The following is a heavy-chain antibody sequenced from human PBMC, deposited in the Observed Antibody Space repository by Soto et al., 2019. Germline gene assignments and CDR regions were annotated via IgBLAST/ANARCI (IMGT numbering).Heavy chain of an antibody. CDR2: IYPGDSDT. V-gene: IGHV5-51*01. J-gene: IGHJ6*03. CDR3: ATSYSSGYDYYYYYMDV. Sequence: PGESLKISCKGSGYSFTSYWIGWVRQMPGKGLEWMGIIYPGDSDTRYSPSFQGQVTISADKSISTAYLQWSSLKASDTAMYYCATSYSSGYDYYYYYMDVWGKGTTVTVSS. D-gene: IGHD6-19*01. CDR1: GYSFTSYW.